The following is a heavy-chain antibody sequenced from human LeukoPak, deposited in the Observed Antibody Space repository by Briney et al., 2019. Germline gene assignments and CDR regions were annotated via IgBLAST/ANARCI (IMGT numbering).Heavy chain of an antibody. CDR2: INPSGGST. CDR1: GYTFSNYY. J-gene: IGHJ4*02. D-gene: IGHD3-3*02. CDR3: ARDRMFGGYVDC. Sequence: ASVKVSCKASGYTFSNYYIHWVRQAPGQGLEWMGLINPSGGSTDYAQQFQGRVTMDRDTSTSTVYMELSSLRSEDTAVYHCARDRMFGGYVDCWGQGTLVTVSS. V-gene: IGHV1-46*01.